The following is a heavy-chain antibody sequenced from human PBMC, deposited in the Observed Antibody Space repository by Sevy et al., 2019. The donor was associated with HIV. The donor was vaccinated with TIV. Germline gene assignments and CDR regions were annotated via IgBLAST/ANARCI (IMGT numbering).Heavy chain of an antibody. V-gene: IGHV3-30*02. J-gene: IGHJ4*02. CDR3: AIDYGDYKIDY. CDR1: GFAFSTYT. CDR2: TRYDGSKG. Sequence: GGSLRLSCAASGFAFSTYTMHWVRQAPGKGLEWVAGTRYDGSKGYYANSVKGRFTVTSDNSKNTVYLQMNSLRAEDTSVYYCAIDYGDYKIDYWGQGTLVTVSS. D-gene: IGHD4-17*01.